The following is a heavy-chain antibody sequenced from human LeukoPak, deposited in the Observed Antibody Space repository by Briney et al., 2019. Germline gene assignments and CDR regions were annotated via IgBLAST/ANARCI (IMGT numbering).Heavy chain of an antibody. CDR2: IYYSGST. V-gene: IGHV4-39*01. CDR3: ARRSRLTPGVFDY. Sequence: PSETLSLTCNVSGGSISSSSYYWGWIRQPPGKGLEWIGSIYYSGSTYYNPSLKSRVTISVDTSKNQFSLKLSSVTAAGTAVYYCARRSRLTPGVFDYWGQGTLVTVSS. D-gene: IGHD1-14*01. J-gene: IGHJ4*02. CDR1: GGSISSSSYY.